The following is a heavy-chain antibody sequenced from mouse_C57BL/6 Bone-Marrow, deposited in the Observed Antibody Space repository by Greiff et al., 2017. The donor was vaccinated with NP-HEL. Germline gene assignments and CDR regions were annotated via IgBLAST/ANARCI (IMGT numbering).Heavy chain of an antibody. CDR3: ARGGDYDVSWFAY. CDR2: IYPRSGNT. J-gene: IGHJ3*01. D-gene: IGHD2-4*01. V-gene: IGHV1-81*01. Sequence: QVQLQQSGAELARPGASVKLSCTASGYTFTSYGISWVKLRTGQGLEWLGEIYPRSGNTSYNEKFKGQATLTADNSSSTAYMELRSLTSEESAVYFCARGGDYDVSWFAYWGQGTLVTVSA. CDR1: GYTFTSYG.